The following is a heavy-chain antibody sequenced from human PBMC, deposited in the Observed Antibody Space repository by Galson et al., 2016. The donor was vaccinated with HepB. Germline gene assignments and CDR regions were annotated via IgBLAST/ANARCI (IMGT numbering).Heavy chain of an antibody. J-gene: IGHJ4*02. Sequence: CAISGDSVYNNAAAWVWIRQSPSRGLEWLGRTFYRSTWENHYAGSVKNRITISPDTSRNQFSLHLNSVTPEDTAVYYCSSGRLFGDYSYWGQGTLITVSS. D-gene: IGHD4-17*01. CDR1: GDSVYNNAAA. V-gene: IGHV6-1*01. CDR2: TFYRSTWEN. CDR3: SSGRLFGDYSY.